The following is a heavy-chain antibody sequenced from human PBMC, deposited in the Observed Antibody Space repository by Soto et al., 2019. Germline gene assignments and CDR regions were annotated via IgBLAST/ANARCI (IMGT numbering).Heavy chain of an antibody. CDR3: ARQGYYTTTKISPPSRF. V-gene: IGHV4-39*01. CDR2: IYYSGKN. D-gene: IGHD3-3*01. CDR1: GGSISSTDYY. Sequence: QLQLQESGPGLVKPSETLSFTCTVSGGSISSTDYYWGWIRQPPGKGLEWIGSIYYSGKNFYNPSLKSRVTISVDTSKNQFSLRVSSVTAADTAVYYCARQGYYTTTKISPPSRFWGQGTLVTVSS. J-gene: IGHJ4*02.